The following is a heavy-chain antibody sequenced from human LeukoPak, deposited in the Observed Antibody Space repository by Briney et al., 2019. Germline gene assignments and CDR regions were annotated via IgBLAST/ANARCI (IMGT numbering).Heavy chain of an antibody. J-gene: IGHJ6*03. CDR2: IYHSGST. Sequence: PSETLSLTCTVSGYSISSGYYWGWIRQPPGKGLEWIGSIYHSGSTYYNPSLKSRVTISVDTSKNQFSLKLSSVTAADRAVYYCARAGEPNYDFWSGYYYYMDVWSKGSTVTVSS. CDR3: ARAGEPNYDFWSGYYYYMDV. D-gene: IGHD3-3*01. CDR1: GYSISSGYY. V-gene: IGHV4-38-2*02.